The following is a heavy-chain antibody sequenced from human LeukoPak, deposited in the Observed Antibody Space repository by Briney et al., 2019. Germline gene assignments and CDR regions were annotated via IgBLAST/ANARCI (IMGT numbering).Heavy chain of an antibody. J-gene: IGHJ1*01. CDR3: ARVGEGYCSSTSCYPPEYFQH. D-gene: IGHD2-2*01. CDR1: GYTFTSYG. V-gene: IGHV1-18*01. CDR2: ISAYNGNT. Sequence: ASVKVSCKASGYTFTSYGISWVRQASGQGLEWMGWISAYNGNTNYAQKLQGRVTMTTDTSTSTAYMELRSPRSDDTAVYYCARVGEGYCSSTSCYPPEYFQHWGQGTLVTVSS.